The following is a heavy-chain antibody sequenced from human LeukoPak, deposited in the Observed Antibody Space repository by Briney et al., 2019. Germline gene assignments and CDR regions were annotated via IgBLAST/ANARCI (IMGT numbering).Heavy chain of an antibody. D-gene: IGHD3-3*01. J-gene: IGHJ6*03. V-gene: IGHV1-69*05. CDR2: IIPIFGTA. CDR3: ARSPIFGVVTISYYYYMDA. CDR1: GGTFSSYA. Sequence: ASVKVSCKASGGTFSSYAISWVRQAPGQGLEWMGGIIPIFGTANYAQKFQGRVTITTDESTSTAYMELSSLRSEDTAVYYCARSPIFGVVTISYYYYMDAWGKGTTVTVSS.